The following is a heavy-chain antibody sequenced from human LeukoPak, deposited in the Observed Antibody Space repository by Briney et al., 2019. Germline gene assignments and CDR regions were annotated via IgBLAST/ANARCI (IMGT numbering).Heavy chain of an antibody. V-gene: IGHV3-74*01. Sequence: GGSLRLSCAASGFTFSSYWMHWVRQAPGKGLVWVSRINSDGSSTSYADSVKGRFTISRDNAKNTLYLQMNSLRAEDTAVYYCARDRRGYYGSGSYPPFYYWGQGTLVTVSS. CDR2: INSDGSST. D-gene: IGHD3-10*01. CDR3: ARDRRGYYGSGSYPPFYY. J-gene: IGHJ4*02. CDR1: GFTFSSYW.